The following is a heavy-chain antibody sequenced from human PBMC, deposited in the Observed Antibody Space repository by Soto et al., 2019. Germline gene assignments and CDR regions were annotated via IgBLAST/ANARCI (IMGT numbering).Heavy chain of an antibody. CDR3: ARDLVPAAISFYGMDV. D-gene: IGHD2-2*01. CDR1: GYTFTDYY. CDR2: INPNSGAT. V-gene: IGHV1-2*02. Sequence: ASVKVSCKASGYTFTDYYIHWVLEAPGQGLEWMGWINPNSGATNYAQKFQGRVTMTRDTSISTAYMELSRLRSDDTAVYYCARDLVPAAISFYGMDVWGQGTTVTVSS. J-gene: IGHJ6*02.